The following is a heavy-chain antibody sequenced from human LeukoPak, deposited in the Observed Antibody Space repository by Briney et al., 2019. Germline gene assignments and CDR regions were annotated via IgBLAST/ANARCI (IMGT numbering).Heavy chain of an antibody. CDR1: GFTFTSFY. J-gene: IGHJ4*02. V-gene: IGHV3-7*01. D-gene: IGHD6-13*01. CDR2: INLDGSEQ. CDR3: AREVAVGIGAYNF. Sequence: GGSLRLSCVASGFTFTSFYMSGVRQAPGKGLEWVANINLDGSEQYYVASVKGRFTISRDNAKNSLYLQMNSLWAEDTAAYYCAREVAVGIGAYNFWGQGTLVTVSS.